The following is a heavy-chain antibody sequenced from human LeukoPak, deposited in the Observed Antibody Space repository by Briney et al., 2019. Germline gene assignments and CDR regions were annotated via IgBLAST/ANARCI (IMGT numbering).Heavy chain of an antibody. CDR3: ARHGLWAMVRGVIGY. V-gene: IGHV4-34*01. CDR1: GGSFSGYY. D-gene: IGHD3-10*01. CDR2: INHSGST. Sequence: SETLSLTCAVYGGSFSGYYWSWIRQPPGKGLEWIGEINHSGSTNYNPSLKSRVTISVDTSKNQFSLRLSSVTAADTAVYYCARHGLWAMVRGVIGYWGQGTLVTVSS. J-gene: IGHJ4*02.